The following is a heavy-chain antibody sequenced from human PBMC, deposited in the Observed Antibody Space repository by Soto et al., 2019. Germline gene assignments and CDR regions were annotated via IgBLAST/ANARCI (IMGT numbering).Heavy chain of an antibody. J-gene: IGHJ4*02. V-gene: IGHV3-11*01. Sequence: QVQLVESGGGLVKPGGSLRLSCAASGFTFSDYYMSWIRQAPGKGLEWVSYIGSSDNIIYYADSVKGRFTISSDNAKNKLYLHMNSLRAEDAAVYYCAADLGYYESSGYFDDWGQGTLVTVSS. D-gene: IGHD3-22*01. CDR3: AADLGYYESSGYFDD. CDR2: IGSSDNII. CDR1: GFTFSDYY.